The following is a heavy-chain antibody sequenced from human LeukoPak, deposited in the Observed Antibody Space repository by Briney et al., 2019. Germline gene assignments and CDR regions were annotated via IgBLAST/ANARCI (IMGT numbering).Heavy chain of an antibody. V-gene: IGHV3-74*01. D-gene: IGHD2-8*01. CDR1: GFTFSGYW. J-gene: IGHJ5*02. Sequence: GSLRLSCAASGFTFSGYWMHWVRQTPEKGLVWVSRINSDGSDTSYADSVKGRFTISRDNAKDTLYLQMNSLRAEDTAVYYCTRDDYCTDGACGFDPWGRGTLVTVSS. CDR3: TRDDYCTDGACGFDP. CDR2: INSDGSDT.